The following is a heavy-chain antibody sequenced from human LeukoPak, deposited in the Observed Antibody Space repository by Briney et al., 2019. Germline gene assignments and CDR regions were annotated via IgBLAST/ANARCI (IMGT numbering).Heavy chain of an antibody. CDR2: ISNSGVST. J-gene: IGHJ4*02. CDR3: AVNWNVDH. CDR1: GFTFTSYA. Sequence: GGSLRLSCAASGFTFTSYAMTWVRQAPGKGLEWVSSISNSGVSTYHADSVKGRFTISRDNSENTLYLQMNSLRAEDTAVYYCAVNWNVDHWGQGTLVTVSS. D-gene: IGHD1-1*01. V-gene: IGHV3-23*01.